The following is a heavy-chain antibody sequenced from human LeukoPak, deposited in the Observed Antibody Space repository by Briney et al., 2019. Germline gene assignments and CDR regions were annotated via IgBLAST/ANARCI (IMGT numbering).Heavy chain of an antibody. CDR1: VGSISSGGYS. CDR3: ARVLGWFDP. J-gene: IGHJ5*02. CDR2: IYHSGST. Sequence: NPSETLSLTCALSVGSISSGGYSGSWIRQPPGKGLEWIGYIYHSGSTYYNPSLKSRVTISVDRSKNQFSLKLSSVTAADTAVYYCARVLGWFDPWGQGTLVTVSS. V-gene: IGHV4-30-2*01. D-gene: IGHD3-16*01.